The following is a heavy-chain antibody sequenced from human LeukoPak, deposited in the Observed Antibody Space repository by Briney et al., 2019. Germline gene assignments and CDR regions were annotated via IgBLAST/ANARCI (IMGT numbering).Heavy chain of an antibody. D-gene: IGHD1-26*01. CDR3: ARETLFSGSYFDY. Sequence: SGGSLRLSCAASGFTFSSYAMHWVRQAPGKGLEWVAVISYDGSNKYYADSVKGRFTISRDNSKNTLYLQTNSLRAEDTAVYYCARETLFSGSYFDYWGQGTLVTVSS. V-gene: IGHV3-30-3*01. CDR2: ISYDGSNK. J-gene: IGHJ4*02. CDR1: GFTFSSYA.